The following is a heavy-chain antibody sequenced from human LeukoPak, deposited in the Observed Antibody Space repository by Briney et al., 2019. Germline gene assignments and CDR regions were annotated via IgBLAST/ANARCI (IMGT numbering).Heavy chain of an antibody. J-gene: IGHJ4*02. CDR2: ISAYNGNT. Sequence: ASVKVSCKASGYTFTSYGISWVRQAPGQGLEWMGWISAYNGNTNYAQKLQGRVTMTTDTPTSTAYMELRSLRSDDTAVYYCARDFYYGSGSYRNDYWGQGTLVTVSS. V-gene: IGHV1-18*01. CDR1: GYTFTSYG. CDR3: ARDFYYGSGSYRNDY. D-gene: IGHD3-10*01.